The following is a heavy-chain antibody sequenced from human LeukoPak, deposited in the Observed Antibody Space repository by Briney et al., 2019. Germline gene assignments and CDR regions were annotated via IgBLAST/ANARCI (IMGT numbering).Heavy chain of an antibody. CDR2: INSDGSSI. J-gene: IGHJ4*02. D-gene: IGHD2-2*01. CDR3: ARDFEPLVVVPAAMSD. Sequence: GGSLRLSCAASGFTFSSYWMHWVRQAPGKGLMWVSRINSDGSSIRYADSVKGRFTISRDNAKNTLYLQMNSLRAEDTALYYCARDFEPLVVVPAAMSDWGQGTLVTVSS. V-gene: IGHV3-74*01. CDR1: GFTFSSYW.